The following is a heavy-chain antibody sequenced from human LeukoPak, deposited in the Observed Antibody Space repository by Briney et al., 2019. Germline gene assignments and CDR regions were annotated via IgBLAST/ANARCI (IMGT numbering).Heavy chain of an antibody. D-gene: IGHD4-23*01. Sequence: GGSLRLSCAASRFTFSNYAMNWVRQPPGKGLEWVSLIYSGGSSYYADSVKGRFTISGDNSKNTLYLQMNSLRAEDTAVYYCARGGDYGGNEPDFDYWGQGTLVTVSS. J-gene: IGHJ4*02. CDR2: IYSGGSS. V-gene: IGHV3-53*01. CDR1: RFTFSNYA. CDR3: ARGGDYGGNEPDFDY.